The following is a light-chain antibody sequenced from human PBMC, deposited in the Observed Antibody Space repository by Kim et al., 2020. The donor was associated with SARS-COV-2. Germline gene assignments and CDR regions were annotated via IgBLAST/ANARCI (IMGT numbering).Light chain of an antibody. CDR2: GAS. CDR3: PQYYTGPPDS. J-gene: IGKJ2*03. CDR1: RSVSNN. Sequence: IMMTQSPATLSVSPGERVTLSCRASRSVSNNLAWYQQKPGQAPSLLIYGASTRATGVPARFSGSGSGTEFTLTISSLQSEDFAVYFCPQYYTGPPDSIGKGPRLEI. V-gene: IGKV3-15*01.